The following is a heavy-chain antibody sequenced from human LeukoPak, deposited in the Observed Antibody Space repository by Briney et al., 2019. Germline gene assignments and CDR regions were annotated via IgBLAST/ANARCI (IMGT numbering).Heavy chain of an antibody. CDR3: AKVRATEKAQYYFDY. Sequence: PGGSLRLSCAASGFTFSSYAMSWVRQAPGKGLEWVSALSGSGGSTYYADSVKGRFTISRDNSKNTLHLQMNSLRVEDTAVYYCAKVRATEKAQYYFDYWGQGTLVTVSS. CDR2: LSGSGGST. V-gene: IGHV3-23*01. J-gene: IGHJ4*02. CDR1: GFTFSSYA.